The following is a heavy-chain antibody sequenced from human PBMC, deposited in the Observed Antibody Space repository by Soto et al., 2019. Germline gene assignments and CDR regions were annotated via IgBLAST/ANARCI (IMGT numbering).Heavy chain of an antibody. CDR3: ALSWYSYYFDL. D-gene: IGHD1-1*01. V-gene: IGHV3-23*01. Sequence: PGGSLRLSCAASGFAFSSYSMYWVRQAPGKGLEWVSGISGSGSGTYYADSVKGRFTISRDNSKNTLYLQMNSLRAEDTAVYYCALSWYSYYFDLWGQGTLVTVSS. CDR2: ISGSGSGT. J-gene: IGHJ4*02. CDR1: GFAFSSYS.